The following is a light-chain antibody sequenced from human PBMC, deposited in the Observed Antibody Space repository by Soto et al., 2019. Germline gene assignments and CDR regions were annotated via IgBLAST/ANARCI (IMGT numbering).Light chain of an antibody. CDR2: DVS. CDR3: SSFTSRHTYV. Sequence: QSVLTQPASVSGSPGQSTTISCTGTSSDSGGYNYVSWYQQLPGEAPKLIIYDVSDRPSGVSTRFSGSKSGNTASLTISGLQAEDEGDYYCSSFTSRHTYVFGTGTKVTVL. CDR1: SSDSGGYNY. J-gene: IGLJ1*01. V-gene: IGLV2-14*01.